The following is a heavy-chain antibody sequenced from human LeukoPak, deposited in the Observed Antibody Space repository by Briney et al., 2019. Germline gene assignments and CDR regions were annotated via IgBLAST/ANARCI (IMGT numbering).Heavy chain of an antibody. CDR3: ARETRSYYYYYGMDV. D-gene: IGHD1-14*01. V-gene: IGHV3-53*01. CDR2: IYSGGST. CDR1: GFTVSSNY. J-gene: IGHJ6*02. Sequence: GGSLRLSCAASGFTVSSNYMSWVRQAPGKGLEWVSVIYSGGSTYYADSVKGRFTISRDNSKNTLYLQMNSLRAEDTAVYYCARETRSYYYYYGMDVWGQGTTVTVSS.